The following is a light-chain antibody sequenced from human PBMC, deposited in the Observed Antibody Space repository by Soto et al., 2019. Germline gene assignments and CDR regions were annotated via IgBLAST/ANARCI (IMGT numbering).Light chain of an antibody. CDR3: SSYTISNTGV. CDR1: SSDVGGYKY. CDR2: EVS. V-gene: IGLV2-14*01. J-gene: IGLJ3*02. Sequence: QSVLTQPASVSGSPGQSITISCTGTSSDVGGYKYVSWYQQHPGKAPKLMIYEVSHRPSGVSDRFSGSKSGNTASLTISGLQTEDEGDYYCSSYTISNTGVFGGGTKLTVL.